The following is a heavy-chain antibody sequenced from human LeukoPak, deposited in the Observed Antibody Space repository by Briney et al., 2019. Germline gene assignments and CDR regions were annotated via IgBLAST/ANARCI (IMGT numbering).Heavy chain of an antibody. D-gene: IGHD2-15*01. J-gene: IGHJ4*02. V-gene: IGHV3-48*03. CDR2: ISSSGSAI. CDR3: ASKGGFDD. CDR1: GFTFSSCA. Sequence: PGGSLRLSCVVSGFTFSSCAMTWVRQAPGKGLEWVSYISSSGSAIFYADSVKGRFTISRDNAKNSLFLQMNSLRAEDTAFYYCASKGGFDDWGQGTLVTVSS.